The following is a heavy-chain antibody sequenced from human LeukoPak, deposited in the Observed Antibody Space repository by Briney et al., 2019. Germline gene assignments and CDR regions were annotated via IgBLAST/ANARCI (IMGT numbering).Heavy chain of an antibody. CDR3: AREYCSSTSCTTDY. V-gene: IGHV1-18*04. CDR2: ISAYNGNT. J-gene: IGHJ4*02. D-gene: IGHD2-2*01. CDR1: GYTFTSYG. Sequence: EASVKVSCKASGYTFTSYGISWVRQAPGQGLEWMGWISAYNGNTNYAQKLQGRVTMTTDTSTSTAYMELRSLRSDDTAVYYCAREYCSSTSCTTDYWGQGTLVTVSS.